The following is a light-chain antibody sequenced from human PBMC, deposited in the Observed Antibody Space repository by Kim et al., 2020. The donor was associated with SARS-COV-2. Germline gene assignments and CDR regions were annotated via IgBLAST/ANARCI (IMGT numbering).Light chain of an antibody. Sequence: GQSVTIPCTGNRTDVGSYNRVSWYQQPPGTAPQLMIYEVCNRPSGVPDRFSGSKSGNTASLTISGLQAEDEADYYCSSYTSSSTVVFGGGTQLTVL. CDR1: RTDVGSYNR. V-gene: IGLV2-18*02. CDR2: EVC. J-gene: IGLJ2*01. CDR3: SSYTSSSTVV.